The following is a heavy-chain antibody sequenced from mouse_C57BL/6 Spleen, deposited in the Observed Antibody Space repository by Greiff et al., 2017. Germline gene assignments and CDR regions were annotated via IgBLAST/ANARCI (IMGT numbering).Heavy chain of an antibody. V-gene: IGHV5-17*01. J-gene: IGHJ2*01. CDR3: ATIYYYGRDYFDY. D-gene: IGHD1-1*01. Sequence: EVQLVESGGGLVKPGGSLKLSCAASGFTFSDYGMHWVRQAPEKGLEGVAYISSGSITSYYSDTVKGGFTISRDNAKNTLFLQMPSLRSEDTAMYYCATIYYYGRDYFDYWGQGTTLTVSS. CDR2: ISSGSITS. CDR1: GFTFSDYG.